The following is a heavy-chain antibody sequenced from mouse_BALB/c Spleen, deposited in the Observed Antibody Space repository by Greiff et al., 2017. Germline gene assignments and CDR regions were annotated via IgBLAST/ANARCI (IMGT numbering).Heavy chain of an antibody. D-gene: IGHD3-2*01. CDR1: GFTFSSYA. J-gene: IGHJ3*01. CDR3: ARTTARATGAWFAY. CDR2: ISSGGSYT. V-gene: IGHV5-9-4*01. Sequence: EVKVVESGGGLVKPGGSLKLSCAASGFTFSSYAMSWVRQSPEKRLEWVAEISSGGSYTYYPDTVTGRFTISRDNAKNTLYLEMSSLRSEDTAMYYCARTTARATGAWFAYWGQGTLVTVSA.